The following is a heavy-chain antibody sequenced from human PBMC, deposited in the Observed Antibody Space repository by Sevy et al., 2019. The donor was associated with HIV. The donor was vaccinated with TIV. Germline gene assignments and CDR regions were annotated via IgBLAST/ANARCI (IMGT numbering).Heavy chain of an antibody. CDR3: AGVSSIYYGGGYYYAMDV. CDR1: RFTFSTYW. J-gene: IGHJ6*02. Sequence: GGSLRLSCVVSRFTFSTYWMSWVRQAPGKGLEWVANINQDGGEKYHLDSVKGRFTISRDNAKNSVYLQMNSLRAEDTAVYVCAGVSSIYYGGGYYYAMDVWGQGTTVTVSS. D-gene: IGHD3-10*01. CDR2: INQDGGEK. V-gene: IGHV3-7*01.